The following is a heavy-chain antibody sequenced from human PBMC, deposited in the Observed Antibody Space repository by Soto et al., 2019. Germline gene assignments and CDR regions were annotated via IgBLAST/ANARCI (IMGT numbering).Heavy chain of an antibody. CDR3: AGHDDSGSYYYYGMDV. D-gene: IGHD1-26*01. CDR2: IYPGDSDT. Sequence: GDSVKSSGKGSGYSYTSYWIGWVHQKPGKGLEWMGIIYPGDSDTRYSPSFQGQVTISADKSISTAYLQWSSLKASDTAMYYCAGHDDSGSYYYYGMDVWGQGTTVTVSS. CDR1: GYSYTSYW. J-gene: IGHJ6*02. V-gene: IGHV5-51*07.